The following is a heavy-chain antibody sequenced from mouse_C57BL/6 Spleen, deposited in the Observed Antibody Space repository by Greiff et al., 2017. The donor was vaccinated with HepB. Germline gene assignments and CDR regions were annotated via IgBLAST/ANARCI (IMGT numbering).Heavy chain of an antibody. CDR3: AAYYYGSRGFAY. CDR2: IYPGDGDT. D-gene: IGHD1-1*01. J-gene: IGHJ3*01. CDR1: GYAFSSSW. V-gene: IGHV1-82*01. Sequence: VQLVESGPELVKPGASVKISCKASGYAFSSSWMNWVKQRPGKGLEWIGRIYPGDGDTNYNGKFKGKATLTEDKSSSTAYMQLSSLTSEDSAVYFGAAYYYGSRGFAYWGQGTLVTVSA.